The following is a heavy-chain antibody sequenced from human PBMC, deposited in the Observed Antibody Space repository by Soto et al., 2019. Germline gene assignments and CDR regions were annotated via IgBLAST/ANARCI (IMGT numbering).Heavy chain of an antibody. CDR3: ARDLGYCSVGSCYVDAFDI. V-gene: IGHV1-69*01. D-gene: IGHD2-15*01. CDR2: IIPIFGTA. Sequence: QVQLVQSGAEVKKPGSSVRVSCKASGGTFSSYAISWVRRAPGQGLEWMGGIIPIFGTANYAQKFQGRVTITADESTSTAYMELSSLRSEDTAVYYCARDLGYCSVGSCYVDAFDIWGQGTMVTVSS. CDR1: GGTFSSYA. J-gene: IGHJ3*02.